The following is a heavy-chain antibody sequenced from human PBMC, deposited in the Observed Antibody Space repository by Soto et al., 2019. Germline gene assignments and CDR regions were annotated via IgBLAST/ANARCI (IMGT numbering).Heavy chain of an antibody. V-gene: IGHV3-74*01. CDR2: VNSDGSRT. CDR3: VSLVAATKHPSWFDP. CDR1: GFTFSSYW. D-gene: IGHD2-15*01. J-gene: IGHJ5*02. Sequence: GGSLRLSCAASGFTFSSYWMHWVRQVPGEGLVWVSRVNSDGSRTSYADSVKGRFTISRDNAKNTLHLQMNSLRAEDTAVYYCVSLVAATKHPSWFDPWGQGTLVTVSS.